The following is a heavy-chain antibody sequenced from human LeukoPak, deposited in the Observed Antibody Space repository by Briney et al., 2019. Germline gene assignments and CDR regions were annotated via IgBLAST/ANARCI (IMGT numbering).Heavy chain of an antibody. CDR1: GFTFSSYG. D-gene: IGHD3-16*01. CDR3: ARMGDAFDY. Sequence: GGSLRLSCAASGFTFSSYGMHWVRQAPGKGLEWVAVIWYDGSNKYYADSVKGRFTISRDNSKNTVYLQMNGLRVEDTAVYYCARMGDAFDYWGQGTLVIVSS. J-gene: IGHJ4*02. V-gene: IGHV3-33*01. CDR2: IWYDGSNK.